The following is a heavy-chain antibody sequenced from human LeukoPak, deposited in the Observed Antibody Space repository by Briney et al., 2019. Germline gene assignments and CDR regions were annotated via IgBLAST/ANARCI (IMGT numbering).Heavy chain of an antibody. CDR1: GGSTSSSSYY. D-gene: IGHD2-15*01. Sequence: SETLSLTCTVSGGSTSSSSYYWGWIRQPPGKGLEWIGSIYYSGSTYYNPSLKSRVTISVDTSKNQFSLKLSSVTAADTAVYYCARPSRYCSGGSCYLTYDYWGQGTLVTVSS. J-gene: IGHJ4*02. CDR3: ARPSRYCSGGSCYLTYDY. CDR2: IYYSGST. V-gene: IGHV4-39*01.